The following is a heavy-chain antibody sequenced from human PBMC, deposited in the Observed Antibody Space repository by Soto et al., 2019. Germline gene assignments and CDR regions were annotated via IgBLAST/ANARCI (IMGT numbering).Heavy chain of an antibody. D-gene: IGHD2-15*01. Sequence: SPTLSLTCAISGESVSSNSAAWNWIRQSPSRGLEWLGRTYYRSKWYNDYAVSVKSRITINPDTSKNHFSLQLNSVTPEDTAVYYCARVRYCSGGTCYIPFDYWGQGTLVTVSS. CDR3: ARVRYCSGGTCYIPFDY. J-gene: IGHJ4*02. CDR2: TYYRSKWYN. CDR1: GESVSSNSAA. V-gene: IGHV6-1*01.